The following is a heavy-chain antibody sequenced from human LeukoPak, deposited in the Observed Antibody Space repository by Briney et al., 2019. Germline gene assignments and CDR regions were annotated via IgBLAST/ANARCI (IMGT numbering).Heavy chain of an antibody. CDR3: ARVWYDSSGYYHPFDY. D-gene: IGHD3-22*01. Sequence: PSGTLTLTGTVSGGAFSSYCWHWIRQPPGKGLEWIGYINYSGRTNYNPSVKSRVTISVDTSKNQFSLKLSSVTAADTAVYYCARVWYDSSGYYHPFDYWGQGTLVTVSS. V-gene: IGHV4-59*01. CDR2: INYSGRT. J-gene: IGHJ4*02. CDR1: GGAFSSYC.